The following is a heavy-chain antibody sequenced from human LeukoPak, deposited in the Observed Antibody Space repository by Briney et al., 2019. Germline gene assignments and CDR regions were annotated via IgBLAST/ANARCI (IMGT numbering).Heavy chain of an antibody. Sequence: ASVKVSCKASGYTFTSYYMHWVRQAPGQGLEWMGIVNPSGGSTSYAQKFQGRVTMTRDTSTSTVYMELSSLRSEDTALYYCARKLRLGGNWFDPWGQGTLVTVSS. J-gene: IGHJ5*02. CDR3: ARKLRLGGNWFDP. V-gene: IGHV1-46*01. CDR1: GYTFTSYY. D-gene: IGHD1-26*01. CDR2: VNPSGGST.